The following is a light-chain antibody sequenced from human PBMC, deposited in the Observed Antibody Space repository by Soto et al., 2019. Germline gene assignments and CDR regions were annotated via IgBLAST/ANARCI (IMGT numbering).Light chain of an antibody. CDR3: QQYDSFSKT. J-gene: IGKJ1*01. V-gene: IGKV1-5*01. CDR1: QRIRSW. Sequence: DIQMTQSPSTLSASVGDRVTITCRASQRIRSWLAWYQQKPGQAPQVFIYDASNLESGVPSRFSGSGSGTEFPPTISSLKPDDFATYYCQQYDSFSKTFGRGTKVEVK. CDR2: DAS.